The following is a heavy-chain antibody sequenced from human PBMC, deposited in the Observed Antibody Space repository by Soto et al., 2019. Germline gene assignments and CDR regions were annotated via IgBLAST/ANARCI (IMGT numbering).Heavy chain of an antibody. CDR2: IYHSGST. J-gene: IGHJ4*02. D-gene: IGHD4-17*01. CDR1: GGSISSGGYS. CDR3: ARLDLVDYGGNSQGEFDY. Sequence: TLSLTCAVSGGSISSGGYSWSWIRQPPGKGLEWIGDIYHSGSTYYNPSLKSRVTISVDRSKKQFSLKLSSVTAADTAVYYCARLDLVDYGGNSQGEFDYWGQGTLVTVSS. V-gene: IGHV4-30-2*01.